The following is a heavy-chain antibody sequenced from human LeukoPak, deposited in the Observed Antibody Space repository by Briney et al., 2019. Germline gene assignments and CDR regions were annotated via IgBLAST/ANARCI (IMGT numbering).Heavy chain of an antibody. D-gene: IGHD5-18*01. J-gene: IGHJ6*02. CDR1: GYTFTSYG. V-gene: IGHV1-18*01. Sequence: ASVKVSCKASGYTFTSYGISWVRQAPGQGLEWMGWISAYNGNTNYAQKLQGRVTMTTDTSTSTAYMELRSLRSDDTAVYYCAREGYSYGPSTRYYYYGMDVWGQGTTVTVSS. CDR3: AREGYSYGPSTRYYYYGMDV. CDR2: ISAYNGNT.